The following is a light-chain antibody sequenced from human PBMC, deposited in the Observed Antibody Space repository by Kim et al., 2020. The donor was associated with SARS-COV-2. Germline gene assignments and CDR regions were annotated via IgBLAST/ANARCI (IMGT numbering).Light chain of an antibody. Sequence: SASTGDRVTIPCRASQGISSYLALYQQKPGKAPKLLIYAASTLQSGVPSRFSGSGSGTDFTLTISCLQSEDFATYYCQQYYSYPYTFGQGTKLEI. J-gene: IGKJ2*01. V-gene: IGKV1-8*01. CDR1: QGISSY. CDR2: AAS. CDR3: QQYYSYPYT.